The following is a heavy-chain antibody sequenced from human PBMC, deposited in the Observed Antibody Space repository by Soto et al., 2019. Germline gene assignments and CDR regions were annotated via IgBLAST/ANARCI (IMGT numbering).Heavy chain of an antibody. V-gene: IGHV3-7*01. CDR3: AKGVVSGSGLDY. CDR2: IKQDGSEK. CDR1: GFTFTTYW. Sequence: EVQLVESGGGLVQPGGSLRLSCAASGFTFTTYWMSWVRQAPGKGLEWVANIKQDGSEKHYVDSVKGRFTLSRDNAKNSLYLQMNSLRAEDTAVYYCAKGVVSGSGLDYWGQGTLVTVSS. D-gene: IGHD6-19*01. J-gene: IGHJ4*02.